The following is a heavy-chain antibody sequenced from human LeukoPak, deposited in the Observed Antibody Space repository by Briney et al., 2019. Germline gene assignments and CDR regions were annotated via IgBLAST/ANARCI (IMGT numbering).Heavy chain of an antibody. V-gene: IGHV1-69*13. CDR3: ARDASGSYFDWFDP. CDR2: IIPIFGTA. J-gene: IGHJ5*02. Sequence: SVTVSCKASGGTFSSYAISWVRQAPGQGLEWMGGIIPIFGTANYAQKFQGRVTITADESTSTAYMELSSLRSEDTAVYYCARDASGSYFDWFDPWGQGTLVTVSS. D-gene: IGHD1-26*01. CDR1: GGTFSSYA.